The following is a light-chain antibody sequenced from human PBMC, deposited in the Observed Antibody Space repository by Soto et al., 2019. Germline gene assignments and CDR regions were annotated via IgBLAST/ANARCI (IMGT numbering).Light chain of an antibody. CDR2: RNT. CDR3: ATWDDSLSGYV. CDR1: SSNIGSNF. V-gene: IGLV1-47*01. J-gene: IGLJ1*01. Sequence: QSVLTQPPSASGTPGKRVTISCSGSSSNIGSNFVYWYQHLPGTAPKLLLSRNTQRPSGVPDRFSGSKSGTSASLAISGLRSEDEADYYCATWDDSLSGYVFGTVTKVTVL.